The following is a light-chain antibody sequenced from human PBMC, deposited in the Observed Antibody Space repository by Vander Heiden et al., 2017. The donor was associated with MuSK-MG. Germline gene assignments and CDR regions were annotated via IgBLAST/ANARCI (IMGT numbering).Light chain of an antibody. J-gene: IGLJ2*01. CDR2: DVS. CDR3: CSYAGSYSYVV. Sequence: QSALTQPRSVSGSPGQSVTISCTGTSSDVGGYYYVSWYQQHPGKAPKLMIYDVSKRPSGVPDRFSGSKSGSTASLTISGLQAEDEADYYCCSYAGSYSYVVFGGGTKLTVL. V-gene: IGLV2-11*01. CDR1: SSDVGGYYY.